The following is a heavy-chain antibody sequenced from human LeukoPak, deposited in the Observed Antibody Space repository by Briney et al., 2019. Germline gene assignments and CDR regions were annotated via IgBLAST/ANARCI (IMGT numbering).Heavy chain of an antibody. Sequence: ASVKVSCKASGYTFTGYYMHWVRQAPGQGLEWMGWINPNSGGTNYAQKFQGRVTMTRDTSISTAYMELSRLRSDDTAVYYCARAQPAAMEGGWFDPWGQGTLVTVSS. CDR1: GYTFTGYY. V-gene: IGHV1-2*02. CDR2: INPNSGGT. CDR3: ARAQPAAMEGGWFDP. D-gene: IGHD2-2*01. J-gene: IGHJ5*02.